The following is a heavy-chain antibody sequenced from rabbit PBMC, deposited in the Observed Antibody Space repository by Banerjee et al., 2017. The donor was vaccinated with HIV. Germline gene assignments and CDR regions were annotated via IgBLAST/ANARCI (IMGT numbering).Heavy chain of an antibody. J-gene: IGHJ4*01. CDR3: ARGGL. CDR1: GFDFSSNA. Sequence: QEQLVESGGGLVQPEGSLTLTCKASGFDFSSNAMYWVRQAPGKGLEWIASIDSGSSGTTYYASWAKGRFTGSKTSSTTVTLQMTSLTAADTATYFCARGGLWGQAPSSPS. CDR2: IDSGSSGTT. V-gene: IGHV1S45*01.